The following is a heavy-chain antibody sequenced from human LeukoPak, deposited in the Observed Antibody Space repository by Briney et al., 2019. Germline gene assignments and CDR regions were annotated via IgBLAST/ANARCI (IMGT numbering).Heavy chain of an antibody. CDR2: ISYGGSNE. D-gene: IGHD6-13*01. V-gene: IGHV3-30*03. Sequence: GGSLRLSCAASGFAFSSYGMYWVRQAPGKGLEWMAGISYGGSNEYYADSVKGRFAVSRDNSKNTLYVQMSSLRAEDTAVYYCARDSSSWYNFDYWGQGTLVTVSS. CDR3: ARDSSSWYNFDY. J-gene: IGHJ4*02. CDR1: GFAFSSYG.